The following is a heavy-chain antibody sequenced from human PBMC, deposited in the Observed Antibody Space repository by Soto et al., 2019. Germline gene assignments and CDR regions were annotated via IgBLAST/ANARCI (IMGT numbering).Heavy chain of an antibody. Sequence: SETLSLTCTVSGGSVSSGSYYWSWIRQPPGKGLEWIGYIYYSGSTNYIPSLKSRVTISVDTSKNQFSLKLSSVTAADTAVYYCASVTRTCISTSCYRYYYGMDVWGQGTTVTVSS. J-gene: IGHJ6*02. CDR3: ASVTRTCISTSCYRYYYGMDV. V-gene: IGHV4-61*01. D-gene: IGHD2-2*02. CDR2: IYYSGST. CDR1: GGSVSSGSYY.